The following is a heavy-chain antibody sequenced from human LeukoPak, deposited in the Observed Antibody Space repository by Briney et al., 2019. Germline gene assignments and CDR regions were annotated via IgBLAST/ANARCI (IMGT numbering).Heavy chain of an antibody. CDR3: ATEDGSSWYHKYRYYYGMDV. CDR1: GYTLTELS. V-gene: IGHV1-24*01. CDR2: SDPEDGET. D-gene: IGHD6-13*01. J-gene: IGHJ6*02. Sequence: ASVKVSCKVSGYTLTELSMHWVRQAPGKGLEWMGGSDPEDGETIYAQKFQGRVTMTEDTSTDTAYMELSSLRSEDTAVYYCATEDGSSWYHKYRYYYGMDVWGQGTTVTVSS.